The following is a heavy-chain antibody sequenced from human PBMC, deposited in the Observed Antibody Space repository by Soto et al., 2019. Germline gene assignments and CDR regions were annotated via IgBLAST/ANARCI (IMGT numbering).Heavy chain of an antibody. CDR3: AREGSYSAYNFAHGIQLWSFDF. CDR2: IFSSGST. Sequence: EGLSATCPVSGASRNTFHWSWVRQPAGKGLEWIGRIFSSGSTSFNPSLESRVAMSVDTSKNHFSLNLSSVTDADMAVYYCAREGSYSAYNFAHGIQLWSFDFWGQGALVTVYS. V-gene: IGHV4-4*07. D-gene: IGHD5-12*01. CDR1: GASRNTFH. J-gene: IGHJ4*02.